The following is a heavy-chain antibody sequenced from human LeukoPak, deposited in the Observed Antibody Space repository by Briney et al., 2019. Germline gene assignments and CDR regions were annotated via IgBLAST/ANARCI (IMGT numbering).Heavy chain of an antibody. V-gene: IGHV5-51*01. CDR3: ARRNSSGWRNSFDY. Sequence: GASLKISWKGSGYSFTSYWIGWVRQMPGKGVEWMGIIYPGDSDTRSSPSLQGQVTISAAKSISTAYLQWSSLKASDTAMYYCARRNSSGWRNSFDYCGQGTLVTVSS. J-gene: IGHJ4*02. CDR2: IYPGDSDT. CDR1: GYSFTSYW. D-gene: IGHD6-19*01.